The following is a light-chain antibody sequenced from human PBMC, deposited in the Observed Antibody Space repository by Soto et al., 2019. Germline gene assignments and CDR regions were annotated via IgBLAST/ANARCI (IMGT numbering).Light chain of an antibody. CDR2: GAS. CDR1: QSISSSY. V-gene: IGKV3-20*01. J-gene: IGKJ5*01. CDR3: QQYGGSIT. Sequence: EIVLTQSPGTLSLSLGESATLSCRASQSISSSYLAWYQHKPGQAPRLLIYGASRRATGIPDRFSGSGSGTDFTLTISRLDPEDVAVYYCQQYGGSITFGQGTRLEIE.